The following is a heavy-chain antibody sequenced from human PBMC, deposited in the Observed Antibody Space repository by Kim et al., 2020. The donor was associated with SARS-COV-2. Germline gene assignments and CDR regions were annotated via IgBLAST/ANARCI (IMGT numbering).Heavy chain of an antibody. Sequence: SETLSLTCTVSGGSVSSGSYYWSWIRQPPGKGLEWIGYIHNSGSTKYNPSFKSRVTISLDTSKNQFSLSLSSVTAADTAMYYCAGPSTAFHYWGQGTLVT. CDR3: AGPSTAFHY. CDR1: GGSVSSGSYY. CDR2: IHNSGST. V-gene: IGHV4-61*01. J-gene: IGHJ4*02.